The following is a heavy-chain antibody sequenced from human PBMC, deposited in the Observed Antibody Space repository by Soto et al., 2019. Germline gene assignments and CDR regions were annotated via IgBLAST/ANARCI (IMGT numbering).Heavy chain of an antibody. CDR3: ARPHGSSTSLDIYYYYYGMDV. D-gene: IGHD2-2*01. CDR2: IIPISETT. J-gene: IGHJ6*02. V-gene: IGHV1-69*01. CDR1: GGTFSSYA. Sequence: QVQLVQSGAEVKKPGSSVKVSCKASGGTFSSYAISWVRQAPGQGLEWMGGIIPISETTNYAQKFQGRVTTTADESKTTAYMERSSLRSEATALYYCARPHGSSTSLDIYYYYYGMDVWGQGTTVTVSS.